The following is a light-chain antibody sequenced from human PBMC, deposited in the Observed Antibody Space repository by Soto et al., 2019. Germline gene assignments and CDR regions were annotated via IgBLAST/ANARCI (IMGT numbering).Light chain of an antibody. Sequence: DIQMTQSPSSLYASIGDRVTITCRASQSISTYLSWYQKKAGKAPKLLISAAPTLRDGVPPRFSGSGSGTDFTLTISSLQPEDFAVYYCQKSYSSPRTFGQGTKVEIK. CDR3: QKSYSSPRT. J-gene: IGKJ1*01. CDR2: AAP. V-gene: IGKV1-39*01. CDR1: QSISTY.